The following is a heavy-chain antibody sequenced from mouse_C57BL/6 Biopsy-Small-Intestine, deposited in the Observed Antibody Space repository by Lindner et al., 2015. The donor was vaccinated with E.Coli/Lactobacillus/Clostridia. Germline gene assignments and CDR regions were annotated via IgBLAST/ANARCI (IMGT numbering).Heavy chain of an antibody. CDR1: GFNIKDDY. D-gene: IGHD1-1*01. CDR3: ATDYYDGTYPFAY. Sequence: VQLQESGAELVRPGASVKLSCTASGFNIKDDYMHWVKQRPEQGLEWIGWIDPENGDTESASKFQGKATLTADTSSNTAYLQLSSLTSEDTAVYYCATDYYDGTYPFAYWGQGTLVTVSA. V-gene: IGHV14-4*01. CDR2: IDPENGDT. J-gene: IGHJ3*01.